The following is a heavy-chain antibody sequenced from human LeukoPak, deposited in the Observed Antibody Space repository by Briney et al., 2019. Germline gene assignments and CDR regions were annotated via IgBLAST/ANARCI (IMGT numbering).Heavy chain of an antibody. J-gene: IGHJ3*02. Sequence: ASVKVSCKASGYTFTSYYMHWVRQAPGQGLEWMGIINPSGGSTSYAQKFQGRVTMTRDTSTSTVYMELSSLRSEDTAVYYCAREYMIVVVREGAFDIWGQGTMVTVSS. CDR3: AREYMIVVVREGAFDI. V-gene: IGHV1-46*01. CDR2: INPSGGST. CDR1: GYTFTSYY. D-gene: IGHD3-22*01.